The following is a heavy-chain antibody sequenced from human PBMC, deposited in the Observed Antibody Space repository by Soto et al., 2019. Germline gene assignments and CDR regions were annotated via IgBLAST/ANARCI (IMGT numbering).Heavy chain of an antibody. D-gene: IGHD6-19*01. CDR1: GYSFIDYW. J-gene: IGHJ6*02. V-gene: IGHV5-51*01. CDR3: ARSRRGAYSSGWYSPSGYYNYGIDV. CDR2: IYPGDSDT. Sequence: RGESLKISCKGSGYSFIDYWIGWVRQVPRKGLEWMGVIYPGDSDTRYSPSFQGQVTISADKSISTAYLQWSNLKASDSAMYYCARSRRGAYSSGWYSPSGYYNYGIDVWGQGTKVTVSS.